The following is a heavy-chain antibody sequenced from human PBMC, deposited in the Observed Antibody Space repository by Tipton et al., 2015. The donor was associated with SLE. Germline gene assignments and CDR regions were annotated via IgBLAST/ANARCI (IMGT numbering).Heavy chain of an antibody. V-gene: IGHV4-31*03. J-gene: IGHJ2*01. CDR1: GGSISSDDYY. CDR2: MSYSGSA. CDR3: ASPGESCSGPSCYDWYFDL. Sequence: LVKPTQTLSLTCTVSGGSISSDDYYWTWIRQHPGKGLEWIGHMSYSGSADYNPSLKSRVTISVDTSKNQFSLRLSSVTAADTAVYYCASPGESCSGPSCYDWYFDLWGRGTLVTVSS. D-gene: IGHD2-2*01.